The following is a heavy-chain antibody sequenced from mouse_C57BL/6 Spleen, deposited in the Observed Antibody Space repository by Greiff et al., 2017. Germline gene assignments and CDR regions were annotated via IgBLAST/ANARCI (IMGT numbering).Heavy chain of an antibody. Sequence: EVMLVESGGGLVKPGGSLKLSCAASGFTFSSYAMSWVRQNPEKRLEWVATISAGGSYTYYPDTVKGRFTISRDNAKNNLYLQMSHLKSEDTAMYYCAREDGSSQIAYWGQGTLVTVSA. CDR2: ISAGGSYT. J-gene: IGHJ3*01. CDR3: AREDGSSQIAY. V-gene: IGHV5-4*01. CDR1: GFTFSSYA. D-gene: IGHD1-1*01.